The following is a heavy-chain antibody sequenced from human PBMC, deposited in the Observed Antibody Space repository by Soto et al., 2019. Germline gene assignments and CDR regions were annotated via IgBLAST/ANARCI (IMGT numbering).Heavy chain of an antibody. CDR1: GFTFSSYG. J-gene: IGHJ2*01. CDR2: IWYDGSNK. CDR3: ARGGGSYYFQPNWYFDL. V-gene: IGHV3-33*01. Sequence: SLRLSCAASGFTFSSYGMHWVRQAPGKGLEWVAVIWYDGSNKYYADSVKGRFTISRDNSKNTLYLQMNSLRAEDTAVYYCARGGGSYYFQPNWYFDLWGRGTLVTVSS. D-gene: IGHD1-26*01.